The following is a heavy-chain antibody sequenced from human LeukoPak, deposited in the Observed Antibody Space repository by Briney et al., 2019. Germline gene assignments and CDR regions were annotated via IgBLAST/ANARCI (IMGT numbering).Heavy chain of an antibody. CDR2: ISYDGSNK. CDR1: GFTFSSYG. D-gene: IGHD5-18*01. CDR3: AKDLFGTYTAMDY. J-gene: IGHJ4*02. Sequence: GRSLRLSCAASGFTFSSYGMHWVRQAPGKGLEWVAVISYDGSNKYYADSVKGRFTISRDNYKNTLYLQMNSLRAEDTAVYYCAKDLFGTYTAMDYWGQGTLVTVSS. V-gene: IGHV3-30*18.